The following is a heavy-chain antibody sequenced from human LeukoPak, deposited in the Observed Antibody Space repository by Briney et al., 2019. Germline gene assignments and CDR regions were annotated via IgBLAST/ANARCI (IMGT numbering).Heavy chain of an antibody. CDR1: KSSLSAWA. V-gene: IGHV3-30*04. Sequence: QAGGSLRLPCAAAKSSLSAWAMHWVRQAPDKGLEWVAVISHDGSKKYYEESVKGRFTISRDNSNNTLFLQMNSLRTEDTAVYYCARDGRRRFLEWLGPRDQPDYWGQGTLVTVSS. CDR2: ISHDGSKK. CDR3: ARDGRRRFLEWLGPRDQPDY. D-gene: IGHD3-3*01. J-gene: IGHJ4*02.